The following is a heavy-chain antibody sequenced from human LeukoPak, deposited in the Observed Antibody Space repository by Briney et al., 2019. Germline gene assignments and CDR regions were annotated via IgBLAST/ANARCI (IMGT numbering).Heavy chain of an antibody. CDR2: INPSGGST. Sequence: ASVKASCKASGYTFTSYYMHWVRQAPGQGLEWMGIINPSGGSTSYAQKFQGRVTMTRDMSTSTVYMELSSLRSEDTAVYYCARGGRYCSSTSCYTADFQDYYYYYMDVWGKGTTVTVSS. J-gene: IGHJ6*03. D-gene: IGHD2-2*02. V-gene: IGHV1-46*01. CDR1: GYTFTSYY. CDR3: ARGGRYCSSTSCYTADFQDYYYYYMDV.